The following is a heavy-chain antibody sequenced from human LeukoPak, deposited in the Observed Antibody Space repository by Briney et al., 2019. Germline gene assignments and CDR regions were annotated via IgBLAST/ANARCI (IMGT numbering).Heavy chain of an antibody. D-gene: IGHD3-10*01. J-gene: IGHJ6*02. Sequence: GGSLRLSCAASGFTFSSYAMNWVRQAPGKGLEWVSTISGSGGSKHYADSVEGRFTISRDNSKNTVYLQMNSLRAEDTAIYYCARLTSASGAYGVDVWGQGTTVTVSS. CDR1: GFTFSSYA. CDR3: ARLTSASGAYGVDV. CDR2: ISGSGGSK. V-gene: IGHV3-23*01.